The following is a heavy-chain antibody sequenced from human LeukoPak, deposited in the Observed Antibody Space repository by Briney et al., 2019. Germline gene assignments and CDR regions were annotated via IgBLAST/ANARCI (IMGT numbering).Heavy chain of an antibody. V-gene: IGHV3-48*02. J-gene: IGHJ4*02. CDR2: ISSSSSTI. Sequence: GGSLRLSCAASGFTVSSSYMSWVRQAPGKGLEWVSYISSSSSTIYYADSVKGRFTISRDNAKNSLYLQMNSLRDEDTAVYYCARDVPGGYGDPDRGDYWGQGTLVTVSS. CDR3: ARDVPGGYGDPDRGDY. D-gene: IGHD4-17*01. CDR1: GFTVSSSY.